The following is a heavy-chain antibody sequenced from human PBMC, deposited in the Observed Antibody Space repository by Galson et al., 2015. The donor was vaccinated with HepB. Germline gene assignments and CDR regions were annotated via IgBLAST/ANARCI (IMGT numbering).Heavy chain of an antibody. J-gene: IGHJ6*02. CDR2: IYYSGST. Sequence: TLSLTCAVSGGSISSGGYSWSWIRQPPGKGLEWIGYIYYSGSTYYNPSLKSRVTISVDTSKNQFSLKLSSVTAADTAVYYCAREPMVRGVIIVGGMDVWGQGTTVTVSS. CDR3: AREPMVRGVIIVGGMDV. V-gene: IGHV4-30-4*07. D-gene: IGHD3-10*01. CDR1: GGSISSGGYS.